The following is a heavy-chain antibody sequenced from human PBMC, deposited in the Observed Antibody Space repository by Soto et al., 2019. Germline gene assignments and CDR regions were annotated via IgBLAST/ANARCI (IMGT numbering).Heavy chain of an antibody. Sequence: QITLKESGPTLVKPTQTLTLTCTFSGFSLSTSGVGVAWVRQPPGQALEWLAFIFWNDEKHYRPSLKSRVTIIKDTSKNQVVLTMTNVDPVDTGTYYCARRYGYNSYHFEYWGQGTLVTVSS. CDR2: IFWNDEK. CDR1: GFSLSTSGVG. D-gene: IGHD1-1*01. J-gene: IGHJ4*02. V-gene: IGHV2-5*01. CDR3: ARRYGYNSYHFEY.